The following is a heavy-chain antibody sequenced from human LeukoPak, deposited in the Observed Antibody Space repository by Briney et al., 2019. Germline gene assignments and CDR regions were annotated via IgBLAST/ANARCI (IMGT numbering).Heavy chain of an antibody. J-gene: IGHJ6*02. Sequence: PGASVKVSCKASGYTFTSYDINWVRQATGQGLEWMGWMNPNSGNTGYAQKFQGRVTMTRNTSISTAYMELSSLRSEDTAVYYCARQPEGYYYDSSGYYYVRIYYGMDVWGQGTTVTVSS. CDR3: ARQPEGYYYDSSGYYYVRIYYGMDV. V-gene: IGHV1-8*01. CDR1: GYTFTSYD. CDR2: MNPNSGNT. D-gene: IGHD3-22*01.